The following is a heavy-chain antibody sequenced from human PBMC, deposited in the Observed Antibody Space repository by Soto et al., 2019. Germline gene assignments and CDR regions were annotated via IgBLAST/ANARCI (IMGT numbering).Heavy chain of an antibody. Sequence: EVQLVESGGGLVQPGGSLRLSCAASGFTFSSYDMHWVRQATGKGLEWVSAIGTAGDTYYPGSVKGRFTISRENAKNSWYLQMNSLRAGDTAVYYCARGRYGPFADAFDIWGQGTMVTVSS. D-gene: IGHD5-18*01. CDR2: IGTAGDT. J-gene: IGHJ3*02. CDR1: GFTFSSYD. CDR3: ARGRYGPFADAFDI. V-gene: IGHV3-13*01.